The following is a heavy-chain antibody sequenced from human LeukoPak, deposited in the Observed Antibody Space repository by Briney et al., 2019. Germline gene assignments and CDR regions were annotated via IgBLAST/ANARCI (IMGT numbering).Heavy chain of an antibody. CDR2: ISSSSSYI. V-gene: IGHV3-21*01. D-gene: IGHD3-16*02. J-gene: IGHJ4*02. CDR3: ARGGLMITFGGVIPPDY. Sequence: GGSLRLSCAASGFTFSSYEMNWVRQAPGKGLEWVSSISSSSSYIYYADSVKGRFTISRDNAKNSLYLQMNSLRAEDTAVYYCARGGLMITFGGVIPPDYWGQGTLVTVSS. CDR1: GFTFSSYE.